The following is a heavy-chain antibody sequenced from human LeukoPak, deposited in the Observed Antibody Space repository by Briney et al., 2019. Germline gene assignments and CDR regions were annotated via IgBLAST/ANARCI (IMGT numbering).Heavy chain of an antibody. CDR3: ARDSLYSYGLDAFDI. CDR2: IYYSGST. Sequence: SETLSLTCTVSGGSISSGGYYWSWIRQHPGKGLEWIGYIYYSGSTYYNPSLKSRVTISVDTSKNQFSLKLSSVTAADTAVYYCARDSLYSYGLDAFDIWGQGTMVTVSS. CDR1: GGSISSGGYY. V-gene: IGHV4-31*03. J-gene: IGHJ3*02. D-gene: IGHD5-18*01.